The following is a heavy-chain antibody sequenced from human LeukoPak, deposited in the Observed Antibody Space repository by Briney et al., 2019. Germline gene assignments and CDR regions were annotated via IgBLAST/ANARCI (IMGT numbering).Heavy chain of an antibody. CDR1: GYTFTSYG. CDR2: ISAYNGNT. V-gene: IGHV1-18*01. D-gene: IGHD2-2*01. Sequence: ASVKVSCKASGYTFTSYGISWVRQAPGQGLEWMGWISAYNGNTNYAQKLQGRVTMTTDTSTSTAYMELRSLRSDDTAVYYCARVRCRSTSCSQRFDPWGQGTLVTVSS. J-gene: IGHJ5*02. CDR3: ARVRCRSTSCSQRFDP.